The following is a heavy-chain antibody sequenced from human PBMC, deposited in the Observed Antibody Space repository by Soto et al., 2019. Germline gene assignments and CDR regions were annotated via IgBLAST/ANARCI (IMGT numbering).Heavy chain of an antibody. CDR1: GFTFSSYA. D-gene: IGHD3-3*01. CDR3: ARGQTDYDFWSGYHVDYYYYYGMDV. J-gene: IGHJ6*02. Sequence: PGGSLRLSCAASGFTFSSYAMHWVRQAPGKGLEWVAVISYDGSNKYYADSVKGRFTISRDNSKNTLYLQMNSLRAEDTAVYYCARGQTDYDFWSGYHVDYYYYYGMDVWGQGTTVAVSS. V-gene: IGHV3-30-3*01. CDR2: ISYDGSNK.